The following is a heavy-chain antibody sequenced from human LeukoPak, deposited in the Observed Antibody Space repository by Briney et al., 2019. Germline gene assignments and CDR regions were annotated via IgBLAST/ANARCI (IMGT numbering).Heavy chain of an antibody. CDR3: ARDDPARMTATLDY. CDR2: IYTSGST. D-gene: IGHD2-21*02. CDR1: GVSINNYF. V-gene: IGHV4-4*07. Sequence: SETLSLTCTVSGVSINNYFWSWVRQPAREGLEWIGRIYTSGSTNYNPSLRSRVTISVDMSKNQFSLKLSSVTAADTAVYYCARDDPARMTATLDYWGQGILVTVSS. J-gene: IGHJ4*02.